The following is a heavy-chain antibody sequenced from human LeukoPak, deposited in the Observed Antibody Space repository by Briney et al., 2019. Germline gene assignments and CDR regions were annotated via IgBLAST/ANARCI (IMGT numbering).Heavy chain of an antibody. CDR1: GGSISSYY. D-gene: IGHD3-16*01. J-gene: IGHJ4*02. V-gene: IGHV4-59*08. CDR2: IYYSGST. Sequence: PSETLSLTCTVSGGSISSYYWSWIRQPPGKGLECIGYIYYSGSTNYNPSLKSRVTISVDTSKNQFSLKLGSVTAADTAVYYCARSGGVEFDYWGQGTLVTVSS. CDR3: ARSGGVEFDY.